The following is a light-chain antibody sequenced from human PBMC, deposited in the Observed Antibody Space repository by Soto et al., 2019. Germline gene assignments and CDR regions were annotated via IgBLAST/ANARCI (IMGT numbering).Light chain of an antibody. CDR2: EVS. CDR1: SSDVGGYKH. CDR3: NSQRSSGTRV. V-gene: IGLV2-14*01. Sequence: QSVLTQPTSVSGSPGQSITISCTGTSSDVGGYKHVSWYQHHPGKAPKLMIYEVSNRPSGVSNRFSGSKSGYTASLTISGLQAEDEADYYCNSQRSSGTRVFGTGTKLTVL. J-gene: IGLJ1*01.